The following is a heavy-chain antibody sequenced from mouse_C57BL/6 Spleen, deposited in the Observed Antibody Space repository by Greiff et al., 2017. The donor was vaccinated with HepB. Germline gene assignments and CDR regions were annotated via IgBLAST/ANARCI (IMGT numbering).Heavy chain of an antibody. J-gene: IGHJ4*01. CDR1: GFSLTSYG. V-gene: IGHV2-5*01. Sequence: QVQLQQSGPGLVQPSQSLSITCTVSGFSLTSYGVHWVRQSPGKGLEWLGVIWRGGSTDYNAAFMSRLSITKDDSKSQVFFKMNSLQADDTAIYYCAKIGEYYYAMDYWGQGTSVTVSS. CDR2: IWRGGST. CDR3: AKIGEYYYAMDY.